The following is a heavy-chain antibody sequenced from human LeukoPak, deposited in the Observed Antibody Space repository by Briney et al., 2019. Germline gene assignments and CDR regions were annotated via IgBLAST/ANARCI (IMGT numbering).Heavy chain of an antibody. CDR1: GGSFSGYY. J-gene: IGHJ6*03. Sequence: SETLSLTCAVYGGSFSGYYWSWIRQPPGKGLEWIGEINHSGSTNYNPSLKSRVTISVDTSKNQFSLKLSSVTAAETAVYYCAREGRYRYGYNEYHLYMDIWGKGTTVTVSS. V-gene: IGHV4-34*01. CDR3: AREGRYRYGYNEYHLYMDI. D-gene: IGHD5-18*01. CDR2: INHSGST.